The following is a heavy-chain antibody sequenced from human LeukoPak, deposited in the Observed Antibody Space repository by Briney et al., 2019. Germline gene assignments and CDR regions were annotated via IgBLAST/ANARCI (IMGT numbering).Heavy chain of an antibody. CDR1: GFAFSSYN. Sequence: PGVSLRLPCAASGFAFSSYNMNWVRQAPGKGLEWISYIGSSGSPTHYADSVGGRFTISRDNAKNSLYLQMNSLRDEDTAVYFCARRPYSDTSGRLSDVWGQGTTVTVSS. V-gene: IGHV3-48*02. D-gene: IGHD3-22*01. CDR2: IGSSGSPT. CDR3: ARRPYSDTSGRLSDV. J-gene: IGHJ6*02.